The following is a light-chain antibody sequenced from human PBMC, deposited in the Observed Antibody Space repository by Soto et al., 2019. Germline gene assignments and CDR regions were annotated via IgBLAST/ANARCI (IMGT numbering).Light chain of an antibody. J-gene: IGKJ3*01. CDR3: QQLNNFPPFT. V-gene: IGKV1-9*01. CDR1: QGISNY. CDR2: GAV. Sequence: IQLSQSPSSLSASIGDRVTITCRASQGISNYLAWYQQKPGKAPKLLIYGAVTLQCGVPSRFSGSGSGTDFNLPISSLQPDDLATYYCQQLNNFPPFTFGPGTKVDLK.